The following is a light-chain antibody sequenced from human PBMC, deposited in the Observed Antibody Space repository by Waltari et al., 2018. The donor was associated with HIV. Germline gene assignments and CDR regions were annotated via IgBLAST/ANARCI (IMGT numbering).Light chain of an antibody. J-gene: IGKJ1*01. CDR2: GAS. CDR3: QQYNNWPPWT. V-gene: IGKV3-15*01. Sequence: EIVLTQSPATLSVSPGERATLSCKASQSLSSNLAWYQQKPGQPPRLLIYGASTRATGIPARFSGSGSGTEFTLTITSLQSEDFALYYCQQYNNWPPWTFGQGTKVEIK. CDR1: QSLSSN.